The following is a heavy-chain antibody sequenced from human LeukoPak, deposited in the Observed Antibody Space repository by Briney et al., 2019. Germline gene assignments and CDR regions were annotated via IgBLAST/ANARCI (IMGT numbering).Heavy chain of an antibody. D-gene: IGHD3-10*01. CDR3: ARDKDDYGSGNHWFDP. CDR1: GFTFSDYY. CDR2: ISSSGSTI. Sequence: GGSLRLSCAASGFTFSDYYMSWIRQAPGKGLKWVSYISSSGSTIYYADSVKGRFTISRDNAKNSLYLQMNSLRAEDMAVYYCARDKDDYGSGNHWFDPWGQGTLVTVSS. V-gene: IGHV3-11*01. J-gene: IGHJ5*02.